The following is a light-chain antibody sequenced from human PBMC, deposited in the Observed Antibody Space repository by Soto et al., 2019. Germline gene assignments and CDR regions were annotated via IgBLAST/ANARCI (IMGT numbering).Light chain of an antibody. CDR1: QSISSW. J-gene: IGKJ4*01. CDR3: QQTSSNPLT. Sequence: DIQMTQSPSTLSASVGDRVTITCRASQSISSWLAWYQQKPGKAPKLLIYAVSSLHSGVPSRFSGSGSETHFTLTISSLQPEDFATYYCQQTSSNPLTFGGGTKVDIK. V-gene: IGKV1-39*01. CDR2: AVS.